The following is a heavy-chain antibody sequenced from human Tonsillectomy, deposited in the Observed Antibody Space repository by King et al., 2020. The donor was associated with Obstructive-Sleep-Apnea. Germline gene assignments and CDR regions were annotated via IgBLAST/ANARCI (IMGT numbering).Heavy chain of an antibody. J-gene: IGHJ5*02. V-gene: IGHV4-59*01. CDR2: IYYSGST. D-gene: IGHD3-10*01. CDR3: ARHSGVRITLVRGRFDP. Sequence: VQLQESGPGLVKPSETLSLTCTVSGGSISSYYWSWIRQPPGKGLEWIGDIYYSGSTNYHPSLKSRVTISVDTSKNQFSLKLSSVTAADTAVYYCARHSGVRITLVRGRFDPWGQGTLVTVSS. CDR1: GGSISSYY.